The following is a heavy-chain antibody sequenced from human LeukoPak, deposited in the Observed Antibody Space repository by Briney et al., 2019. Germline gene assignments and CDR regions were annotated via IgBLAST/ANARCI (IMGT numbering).Heavy chain of an antibody. V-gene: IGHV4-61*02. D-gene: IGHD3-22*01. CDR2: IYASGRT. CDR3: ARGRDSRGYQFKGFDY. J-gene: IGHJ4*02. CDR1: GDSISSGDYY. Sequence: SETLSLTCTVSGDSISSGDYYWSWIRQPAGKGLEWIGRIYASGRTNYNPSLKSRVTISIDTSKNQFSLKLSSVTAADTAVYYCARGRDSRGYQFKGFDYWGQGTLVTVSS.